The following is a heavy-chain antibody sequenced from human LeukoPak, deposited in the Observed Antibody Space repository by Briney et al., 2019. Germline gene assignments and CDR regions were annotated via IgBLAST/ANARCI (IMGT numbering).Heavy chain of an antibody. CDR2: ISGSGGTT. J-gene: IGHJ4*02. D-gene: IGHD3-9*01. V-gene: IGHV3-23*01. Sequence: GGSLRLSCAASGFTFSNYAMTWVRQAPGKGLDWVSAISGSGGTTYHADSVKGQFTISRDNSKNTLHLQMNSLRAEDTALYYCAKGLINDWSALDSWGQGTLVTVSS. CDR1: GFTFSNYA. CDR3: AKGLINDWSALDS.